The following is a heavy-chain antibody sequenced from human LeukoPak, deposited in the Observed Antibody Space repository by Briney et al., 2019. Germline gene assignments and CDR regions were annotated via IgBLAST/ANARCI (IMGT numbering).Heavy chain of an antibody. CDR3: AELGITMIGGV. V-gene: IGHV3-48*03. Sequence: GGSLRLSCAASGFTFSSYEMNWVRQAPGKGLEWVSYISSSGSTIYYADSVKCRFTISRENAKNSLYLQMNSLRAEDTAVYYCAELGITMIGGVWGKGTTVTISS. CDR2: ISSSGSTI. J-gene: IGHJ6*04. CDR1: GFTFSSYE. D-gene: IGHD3-10*02.